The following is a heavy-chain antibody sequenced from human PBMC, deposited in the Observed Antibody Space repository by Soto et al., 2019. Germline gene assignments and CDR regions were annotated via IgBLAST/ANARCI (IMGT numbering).Heavy chain of an antibody. V-gene: IGHV3-48*01. J-gene: IGHJ6*03. Sequence: GGSLRLSCAASGFTFSSYSMNWVRQAPGKGLEWVSYISSSSSTIYYADSVKGRFTISRDNAKNSLYLQMNSLRAEDTAVYYCARNPSEREEGLAVADISPAYYYYYYYYMDVWGKGTTVTVSS. CDR1: GFTFSSYS. D-gene: IGHD6-19*01. CDR2: ISSSSSTI. CDR3: ARNPSEREEGLAVADISPAYYYYYYYYMDV.